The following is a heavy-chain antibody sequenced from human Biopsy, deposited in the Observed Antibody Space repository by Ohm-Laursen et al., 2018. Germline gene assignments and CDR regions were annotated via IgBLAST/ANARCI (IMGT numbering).Heavy chain of an antibody. D-gene: IGHD2-2*02. CDR2: ISDSGGST. V-gene: IGHV3-23*01. Sequence: SLRLSCAASGFIFSSYAMSWVRQAPGKGLEWGSGISDSGGSTYYADSVKGRFTISRDNSKNTLYLEMNSLRAEDTAIYYCAKARSGSSNSCYNYWGQGTPVIVSS. CDR3: AKARSGSSNSCYNY. J-gene: IGHJ4*02. CDR1: GFIFSSYA.